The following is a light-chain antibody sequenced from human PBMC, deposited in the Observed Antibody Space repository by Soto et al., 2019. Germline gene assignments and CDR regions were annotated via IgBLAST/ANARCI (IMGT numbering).Light chain of an antibody. CDR3: QQYSGYPLT. Sequence: DIQMTQSPSTLSASVGDRVTITCRASQSISGSLAWYQQKPGTVPKLLIYKASGLESGVPSRFSGSGSGTEFTLTISGLQPDDFATYYCQQYSGYPLTFGPGTKVDIK. CDR1: QSISGS. J-gene: IGKJ3*01. V-gene: IGKV1-5*03. CDR2: KAS.